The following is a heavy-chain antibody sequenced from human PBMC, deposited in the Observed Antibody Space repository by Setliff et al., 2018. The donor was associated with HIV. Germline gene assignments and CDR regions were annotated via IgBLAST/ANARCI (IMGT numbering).Heavy chain of an antibody. CDR2: ISVYNGNT. D-gene: IGHD4-17*01. CDR3: AVGPHGDYELGWFDL. CDR1: TYTFSSYV. V-gene: IGHV1-18*01. J-gene: IGHJ5*02. Sequence: ASVKVSCKASTYTFSSYVINWVRQAPGQGLEWMGRISVYNGNTIYATSDYAQKLQGRVTISTDESARTAYMELRSLRSEDTAVYYCAVGPHGDYELGWFDLWGQGTLVTVSS.